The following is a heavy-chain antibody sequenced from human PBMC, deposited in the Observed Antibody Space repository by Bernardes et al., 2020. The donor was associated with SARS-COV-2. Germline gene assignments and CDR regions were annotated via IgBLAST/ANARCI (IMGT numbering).Heavy chain of an antibody. Sequence: GGSLRLSCAASGFTFSNYAMTWVRQAPGKGLEWVSGLSGGGGSTYYADSVKGRFTISRDNSKNTIYLQMNSLRAEDTAVYYCAKGGYFYYYYMDVWGKGTTVTVPS. V-gene: IGHV3-23*01. CDR1: GFTFSNYA. CDR3: AKGGYFYYYYMDV. J-gene: IGHJ6*03. CDR2: LSGGGGST.